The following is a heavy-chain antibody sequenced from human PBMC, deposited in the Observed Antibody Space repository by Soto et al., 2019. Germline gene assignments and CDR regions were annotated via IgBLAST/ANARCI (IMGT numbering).Heavy chain of an antibody. Sequence: QVQLVQSGAEVKKPGASVKVSCKASGYTFTSYGISWVRQAPGQGLEWMGWISAYNGNTNYAQKLQGRVNMTTDTSTSTAYMELRSLRSDHRAVYYCARDSLALPKQRMVRPRFDYWGQGTLVTVCS. D-gene: IGHD6-19*01. CDR3: ARDSLALPKQRMVRPRFDY. CDR1: GYTFTSYG. V-gene: IGHV1-18*01. J-gene: IGHJ4*02. CDR2: ISAYNGNT.